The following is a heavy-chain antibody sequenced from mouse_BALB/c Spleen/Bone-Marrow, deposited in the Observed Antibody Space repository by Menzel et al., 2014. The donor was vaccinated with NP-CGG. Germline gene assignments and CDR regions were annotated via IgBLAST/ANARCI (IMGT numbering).Heavy chain of an antibody. J-gene: IGHJ4*01. D-gene: IGHD1-1*01. Sequence: QVQLQQSGPGPVAPSQSLSISCTVSGFSLTSYGVHWVRQPPGQGLEWLGAIWAGGSTNYNSALMSRLTISKDNSKSQVFLKMNSLQTDDTAMYYCAREGRGYYGSSGAAMDYWGQGTKVTVSS. CDR3: AREGRGYYGSSGAAMDY. CDR1: GFSLTSYG. V-gene: IGHV2-9*02. CDR2: IWAGGST.